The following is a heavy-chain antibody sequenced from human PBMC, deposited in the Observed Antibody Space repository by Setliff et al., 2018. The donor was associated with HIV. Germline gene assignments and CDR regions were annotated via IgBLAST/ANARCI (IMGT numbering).Heavy chain of an antibody. Sequence: NPSETLSLTCTVSGGSISSGSYYWSWIRQPAGKGLEWIGRIYTSGSTNYNPSLKSRVTISVDTSKNQFSLKLSSVTAADTAVYYCARGGDYYYDSSGYFDYWGQGTLVTVSS. J-gene: IGHJ4*02. CDR1: GGSISSGSYY. V-gene: IGHV4-61*02. CDR3: ARGGDYYYDSSGYFDY. CDR2: IYTSGST. D-gene: IGHD3-22*01.